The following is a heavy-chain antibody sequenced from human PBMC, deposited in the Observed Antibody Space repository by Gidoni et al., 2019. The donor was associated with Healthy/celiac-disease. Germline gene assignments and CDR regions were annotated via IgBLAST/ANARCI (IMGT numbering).Heavy chain of an antibody. Sequence: EVQLVESGGGLVQPGRSLRLSCAASGFTFVDYAMHWVRQAPGKGLEWVSGISWNSGSIGYADSVKGRFTISRDNAKNSLYLQMNSLRAEDTALYYCAKDIAYGDWYFDLWGRGTLVTVSS. D-gene: IGHD4-17*01. CDR1: GFTFVDYA. CDR2: ISWNSGSI. J-gene: IGHJ2*01. V-gene: IGHV3-9*01. CDR3: AKDIAYGDWYFDL.